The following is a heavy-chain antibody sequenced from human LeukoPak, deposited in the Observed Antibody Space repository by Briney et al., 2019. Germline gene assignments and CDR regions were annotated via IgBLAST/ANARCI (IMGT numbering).Heavy chain of an antibody. CDR1: GFTFSSYE. V-gene: IGHV3-48*03. J-gene: IGHJ4*02. Sequence: GGSLRLSCAASGFTFSSYEMNWVRQAPGKGLEWVSYISSSGSTIYYADSVKGRFTISRDSAKNSLYLQMNSLRAEDTAVYYCARDLSGGSRDYYFDYWGQGTLVTVSS. CDR3: ARDLSGGSRDYYFDY. CDR2: ISSSGSTI. D-gene: IGHD3-16*01.